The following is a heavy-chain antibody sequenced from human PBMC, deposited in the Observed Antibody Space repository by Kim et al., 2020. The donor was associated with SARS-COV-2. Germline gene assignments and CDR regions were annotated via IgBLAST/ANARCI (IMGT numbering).Heavy chain of an antibody. CDR1: GFPFSSYS. J-gene: IGHJ3*02. D-gene: IGHD3-22*01. CDR2: IGISGDTI. CDR3: AGENYFDSSGYDYDAFDI. V-gene: IGHV3-48*04. Sequence: GGSLRLSCAASGFPFSSYSMNWVRQAPGKGLEWVAHIGISGDTIYADSVKDRFTISRDNAKNSLYLQTNSLRAEDTAVYYCAGENYFDSSGYDYDAFDI.